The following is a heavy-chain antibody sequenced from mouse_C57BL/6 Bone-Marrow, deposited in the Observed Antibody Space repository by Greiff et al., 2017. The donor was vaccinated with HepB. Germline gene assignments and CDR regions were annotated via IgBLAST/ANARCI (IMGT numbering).Heavy chain of an antibody. J-gene: IGHJ4*01. Sequence: VKLQESGAELARPGASVKLSCKASGYTFTSYGISWVKQRTGQGLEWIGEIYPRSGNTYYNEKFKGKATLTADKSSSTAYMELRSLTSEDSAVYFCARLGNYAMDYWGQGTTVTVSS. V-gene: IGHV1-81*01. CDR2: IYPRSGNT. CDR1: GYTFTSYG. CDR3: ARLGNYAMDY.